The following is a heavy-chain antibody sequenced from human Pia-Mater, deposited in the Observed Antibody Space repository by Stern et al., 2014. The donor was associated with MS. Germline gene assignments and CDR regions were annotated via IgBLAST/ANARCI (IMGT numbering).Heavy chain of an antibody. J-gene: IGHJ1*01. V-gene: IGHV3-30*18. CDR1: GFTFSSYG. CDR3: AKDLPYYYGSGFL. D-gene: IGHD3-10*01. CDR2: ISYDGSNK. Sequence: MQLVESGGGVVQPGRSLRLSCAASGFTFSSYGMHWVRQAPGKGLEWVAVISYDGSNKYYADSGKGRFTISRDNSKNTLYLQMNSLRAEDTAVYYCAKDLPYYYGSGFLWGQGTLVTVSS.